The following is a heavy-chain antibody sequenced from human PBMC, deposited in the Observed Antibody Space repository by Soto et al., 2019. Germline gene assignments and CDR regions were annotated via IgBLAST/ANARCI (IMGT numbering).Heavy chain of an antibody. V-gene: IGHV3-73*02. CDR2: IRSKANSYAT. CDR1: GFTFSGSA. CDR3: TSPGRITIFGVVIMSAP. Sequence: EVQLVESGGGLVQPGGSLKLSCAASGFTFSGSAMHWVRQASGKGLEWVGRIRSKANSYATAYAASVKGRFTISRDDSKNTAYLQMNSLKTEDTAVYYCTSPGRITIFGVVIMSAPWGQGTLVTVSS. D-gene: IGHD3-3*01. J-gene: IGHJ5*02.